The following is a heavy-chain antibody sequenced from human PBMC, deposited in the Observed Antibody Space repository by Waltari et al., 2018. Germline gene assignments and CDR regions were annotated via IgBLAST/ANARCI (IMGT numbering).Heavy chain of an antibody. CDR2: INHSGST. Sequence: QVQLQQWGAGLLKPSETLSLTCAVYGGSFSGYYWSWIRQPPGKGLEWIGEINHSGSTNYNPSLKSRVTISVDTSKNQFSRKLSSVTAADTAVYYCARRRRRARYYYDSSGYLDYWGQGTLVTVSS. CDR3: ARRRRRARYYYDSSGYLDY. D-gene: IGHD3-22*01. CDR1: GGSFSGYY. J-gene: IGHJ4*02. V-gene: IGHV4-34*01.